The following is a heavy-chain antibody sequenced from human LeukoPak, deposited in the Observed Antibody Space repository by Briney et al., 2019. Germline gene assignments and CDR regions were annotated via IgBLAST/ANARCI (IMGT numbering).Heavy chain of an antibody. J-gene: IGHJ4*02. V-gene: IGHV5-51*01. CDR3: AKMVSGTFTADY. D-gene: IGHD1-26*01. Sequence: GESLRISCKGSGYRFTSYWIGWVRQMPGKGLEWMGIIYPGGSDTRYSPSSQGQVTISADKSISTAYLQWSSLRASDTAMYYCAKMVSGTFTADYWGQGTLVTVSS. CDR1: GYRFTSYW. CDR2: IYPGGSDT.